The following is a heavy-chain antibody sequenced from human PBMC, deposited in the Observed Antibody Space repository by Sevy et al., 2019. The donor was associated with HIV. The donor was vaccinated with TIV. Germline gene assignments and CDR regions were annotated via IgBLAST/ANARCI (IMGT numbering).Heavy chain of an antibody. D-gene: IGHD7-27*01. V-gene: IGHV4-39*01. Sequence: SETLSLTYTVSGGSISSSSYYWGWIRQPPGKGLEWIGSIYYSGSTYYNPSLKSRVTISVDTSKNQFSLKLSSVTAADTAVYYCARLDPTGDIDYWGQGTLVTVSS. CDR3: ARLDPTGDIDY. CDR2: IYYSGST. CDR1: GGSISSSSYY. J-gene: IGHJ4*02.